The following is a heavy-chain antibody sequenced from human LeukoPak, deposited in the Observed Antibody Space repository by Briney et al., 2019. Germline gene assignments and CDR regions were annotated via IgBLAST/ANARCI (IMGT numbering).Heavy chain of an antibody. CDR3: ARQSYAKFDP. V-gene: IGHV3-7*01. D-gene: IGHD3-16*01. Sequence: GGSLRLSCAASGFTFSSYNMNWVRQAPGKGLEWVGNIQPDGSEQYPVDSVKGRFTISRDNARKLVFLQMNSLRVEDTAVYYCARQSYAKFDPWGQGTLVTVSS. CDR1: GFTFSSYN. J-gene: IGHJ5*02. CDR2: IQPDGSEQ.